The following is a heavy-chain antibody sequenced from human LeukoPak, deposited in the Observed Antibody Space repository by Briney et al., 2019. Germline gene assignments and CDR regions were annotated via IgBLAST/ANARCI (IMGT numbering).Heavy chain of an antibody. J-gene: IGHJ3*02. CDR3: AREGSSYADPSAFGI. V-gene: IGHV1-69*06. CDR2: IIPIFGTA. Sequence: SVKVSCKASGGTFSSYAISWVRQAPGHGLEWMGGIIPIFGTANYAQKFQGRVTITADKSTNTAYMELSSLRSEDTAVYYCAREGSSYADPSAFGIWGQGTMVTVSS. CDR1: GGTFSSYA. D-gene: IGHD2-2*01.